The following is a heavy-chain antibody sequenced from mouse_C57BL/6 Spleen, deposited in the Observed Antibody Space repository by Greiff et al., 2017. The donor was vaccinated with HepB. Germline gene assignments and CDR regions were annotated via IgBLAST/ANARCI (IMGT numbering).Heavy chain of an antibody. CDR2: IRNKANGYTT. CDR1: GFTFTDYY. D-gene: IGHD1-1*01. Sequence: EVQLVESGGGLVQPGGSLSLSCAASGFTFTDYYMSWVRQPPGTALEWLGFIRNKANGYTTEYSASVKGRFTISRYNSQSILYLQMNALRAEDSATYYCARRGSSYWYFDVWGTGTTVTVSS. V-gene: IGHV7-3*01. J-gene: IGHJ1*03. CDR3: ARRGSSYWYFDV.